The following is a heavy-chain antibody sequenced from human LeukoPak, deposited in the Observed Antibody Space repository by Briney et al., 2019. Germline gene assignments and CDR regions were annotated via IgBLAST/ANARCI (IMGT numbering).Heavy chain of an antibody. CDR1: GFTFSSHA. J-gene: IGHJ4*02. Sequence: GGSLRLSCAASGFTFSSHAMSWVRQAPGKGLEWVSTITGSVGTTYYADSVKGRFTISRDNSESTLYLQMNTLRAEDTALYYCAKRGYYYESSGYYYFDYWGQGSLVTVSS. V-gene: IGHV3-23*01. CDR2: ITGSVGTT. D-gene: IGHD3-22*01. CDR3: AKRGYYYESSGYYYFDY.